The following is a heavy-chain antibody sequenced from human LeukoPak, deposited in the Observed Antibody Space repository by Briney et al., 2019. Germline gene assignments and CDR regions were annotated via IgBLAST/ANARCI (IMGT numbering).Heavy chain of an antibody. D-gene: IGHD3-9*01. CDR1: GYTFTTYY. CDR2: INSNRGGT. CDR3: TSGASIRHSDWLLGGYFDY. V-gene: IGHV1-2*02. Sequence: ASVTVSSTASGYTFTTYYLHWVRQAPGQGREGWGWINSNRGGTNYVQKFQGRVNMTRDTSVSTAYMELRRLSSDDTAVYYCTSGASIRHSDWLLGGYFDYWGQGTLASVSS. J-gene: IGHJ4*02.